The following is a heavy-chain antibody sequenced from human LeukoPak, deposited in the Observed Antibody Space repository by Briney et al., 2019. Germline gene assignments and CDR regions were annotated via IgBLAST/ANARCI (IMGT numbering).Heavy chain of an antibody. Sequence: SETLSLTCTVSGGSISSSSYYWGWIRQPPGKGPEWIGSIYHSGSTYYNPSLKSRVTISVDTSTNQFSLKLNSVTAADTAVYYCARQYQLLYPDYWGQGTLVTVSS. V-gene: IGHV4-39*01. J-gene: IGHJ4*02. CDR1: GGSISSSSYY. D-gene: IGHD2-2*02. CDR2: IYHSGST. CDR3: ARQYQLLYPDY.